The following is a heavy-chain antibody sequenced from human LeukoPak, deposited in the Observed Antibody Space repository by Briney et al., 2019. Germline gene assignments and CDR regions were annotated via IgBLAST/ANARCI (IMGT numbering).Heavy chain of an antibody. CDR1: GGSIGSSSYY. CDR3: ARLDLWFGDDC. V-gene: IGHV4-39*01. J-gene: IGHJ4*02. CDR2: IYYSGST. Sequence: SETLSLTCTVSGGSIGSSSYYWGWIRQPPGKGLEWIGSIYYSGSTYYNPSLKSRVTISVDTPKNQFSLKLSSVTAADTAVYYCARLDLWFGDDCWGQGTLVTVSS. D-gene: IGHD3-10*01.